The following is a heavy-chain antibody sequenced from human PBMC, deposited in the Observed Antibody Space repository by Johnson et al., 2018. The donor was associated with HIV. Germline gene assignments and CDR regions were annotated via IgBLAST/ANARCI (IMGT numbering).Heavy chain of an antibody. CDR3: AKGDTVVGAKYAFDI. V-gene: IGHV3-30*02. Sequence: QVQLVESGGGVVQPGGSLRLSCAASGFTFRSYGMHWVRQAPGKGLEWVAFIRYDGSNKYYADSVKGRFTISRDNSKNTLYLQMNSLRAEDTAVYYCAKGDTVVGAKYAFDIWGQGTKVTVAS. CDR1: GFTFRSYG. J-gene: IGHJ3*02. D-gene: IGHD1-26*01. CDR2: IRYDGSNK.